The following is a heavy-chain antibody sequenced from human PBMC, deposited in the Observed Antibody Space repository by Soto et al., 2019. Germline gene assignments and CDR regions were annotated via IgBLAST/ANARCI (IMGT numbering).Heavy chain of an antibody. D-gene: IGHD3-22*01. J-gene: IGHJ4*02. V-gene: IGHV5-10-1*01. CDR2: IDPSDSQT. CDR3: ARQIYDSDTGPNFQYYFVS. Sequence: RGASLKISCKGSGYSFAGYWITWVRQKPGKGLEWMGRIDPSDSQTYYSPSFRGHVTISATRSITTVFLQWSSLRASDTAMYYCARQIYDSDTGPNFQYYFVSLCQGAPVTVFS. CDR1: GYSFAGYW.